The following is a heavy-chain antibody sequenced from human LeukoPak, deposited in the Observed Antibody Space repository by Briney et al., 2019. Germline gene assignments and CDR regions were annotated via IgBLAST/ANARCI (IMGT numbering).Heavy chain of an antibody. D-gene: IGHD2-2*01. CDR2: IWYDGSNK. V-gene: IGHV3-33*08. Sequence: YPGRSLRLSCAASGFTFSSYGMPWVRQAPGKGLEWVAVIWYDGSNKYYADSVKGRFTISRDNSKNTLYLQMNSLRAEDTAVYYCARNPNLCSSTSCYPGGYWGQGTLVTVTS. J-gene: IGHJ4*02. CDR3: ARNPNLCSSTSCYPGGY. CDR1: GFTFSSYG.